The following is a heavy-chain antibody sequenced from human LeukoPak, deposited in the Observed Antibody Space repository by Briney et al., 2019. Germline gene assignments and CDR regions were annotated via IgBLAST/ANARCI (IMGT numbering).Heavy chain of an antibody. CDR2: ISSSSSTI. V-gene: IGHV3-48*01. Sequence: GGSLRLSCAASGFTFSSYSMNWVRQAPGKGLEWVSYISSSSSTIYYADSVKGRFTISRDNAKNSLYLQMNSLRAEDTAVYYCARGAWRGSQGNWFDPWGQGTLVTVSS. D-gene: IGHD1-26*01. J-gene: IGHJ5*02. CDR1: GFTFSSYS. CDR3: ARGAWRGSQGNWFDP.